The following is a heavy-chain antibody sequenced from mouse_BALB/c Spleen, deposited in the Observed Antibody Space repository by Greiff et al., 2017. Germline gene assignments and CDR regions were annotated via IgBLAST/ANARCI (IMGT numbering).Heavy chain of an antibody. CDR3: ARGHGNYPYYAMDY. D-gene: IGHD2-1*01. Sequence: EVQVVESGGGLVKPGGSLKLSCAASGFTFSSYAMSWVRQTPEKRLEWVASISSGGSTYYPDSVKGRFTISRDNARNILYLQMSSLRSEDTAMYYCARGHGNYPYYAMDYWGQGTSVTVSS. CDR1: GFTFSSYA. J-gene: IGHJ4*01. V-gene: IGHV5-6-5*01. CDR2: ISSGGST.